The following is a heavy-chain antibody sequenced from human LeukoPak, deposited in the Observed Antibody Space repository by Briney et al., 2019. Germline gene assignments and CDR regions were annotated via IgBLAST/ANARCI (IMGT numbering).Heavy chain of an antibody. V-gene: IGHV4-4*08. Sequence: PSETLSLTCTVSGGSISSYYWSWIRQPPGKGLEWIGYIYYSGSTNYNPSLKSRVTISADTSKNQFALDLRSVTAADTAVYYCTRDIGDFVSDFWGQGTLVTVSS. J-gene: IGHJ4*02. CDR2: IYYSGST. D-gene: IGHD2-21*02. CDR1: GGSISSYY. CDR3: TRDIGDFVSDF.